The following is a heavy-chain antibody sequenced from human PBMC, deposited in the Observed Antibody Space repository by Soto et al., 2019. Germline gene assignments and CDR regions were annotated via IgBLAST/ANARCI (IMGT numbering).Heavy chain of an antibody. CDR1: GFTFSSYD. J-gene: IGHJ2*01. CDR3: ARGPHWYFDL. Sequence: LRLSCAASGFTFSSYDMHWVRQATGKGLECVSAIGTAGDTYYPGSVKGRFTISRENAKDSFYLQMNSLRAGDTAVYYCARGPHWYFDLWGRGTLVTVSS. V-gene: IGHV3-13*01. CDR2: IGTAGDT.